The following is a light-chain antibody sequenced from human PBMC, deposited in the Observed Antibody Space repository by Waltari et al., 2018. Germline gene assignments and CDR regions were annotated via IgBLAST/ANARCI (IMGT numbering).Light chain of an antibody. CDR1: CGYVGGYKS. CDR3: SSYTSSSTLSWV. J-gene: IGLJ3*02. V-gene: IGLV2-14*03. CDR2: DVS. Sequence: QSALTQPASLSGSPGEAIAISCTATCGYVGGYKSVAWYQQHPGKAPKLMIYDVSNRPSGVSNRFSGSKSGNTASLTISGLQAEDEADYYCSSYTSSSTLSWVFGGGTKLTVL.